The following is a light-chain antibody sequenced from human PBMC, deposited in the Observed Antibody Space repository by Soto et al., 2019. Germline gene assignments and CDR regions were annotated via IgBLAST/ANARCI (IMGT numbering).Light chain of an antibody. V-gene: IGLV3-21*04. J-gene: IGLJ1*01. Sequence: SYELTQPPSVSLAPGETASIACGGDNIGRKSVHWYQQKPGQAPVVVMYYDRDRPSGIPERFSGSNSGNTATLTISWVEAGDEADYYCRVYDSSGDHFVFGTGTKLTVL. CDR2: YDR. CDR3: RVYDSSGDHFV. CDR1: NIGRKS.